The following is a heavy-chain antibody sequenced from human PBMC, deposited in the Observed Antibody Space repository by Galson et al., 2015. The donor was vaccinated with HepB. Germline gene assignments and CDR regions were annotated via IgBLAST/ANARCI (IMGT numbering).Heavy chain of an antibody. CDR2: ISYDGSNK. D-gene: IGHD2-15*01. J-gene: IGHJ6*02. CDR3: AREVVVAATPYYYYGMDV. V-gene: IGHV3-30-3*01. CDR1: GFTFSSYA. Sequence: SLRLSCAASGFTFSSYAMHWVRQAPGKGLEWVAVISYDGSNKYYADSVKGRFTISRDNSKNTLYLQMNSLRAEDTAVYYCAREVVVAATPYYYYGMDVWGQGTTVTVSS.